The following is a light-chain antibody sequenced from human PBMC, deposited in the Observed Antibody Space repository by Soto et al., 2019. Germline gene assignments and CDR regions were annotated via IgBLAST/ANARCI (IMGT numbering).Light chain of an antibody. Sequence: QSVLTQPRSVSGSPGQSVTISCTATSSDVGGYNYVSWYQQHPGKAPKLMIYDVSKRPSGVPDRFSGSKSGNTASLTISGLQAEDEADYYCCSYAGSYVFGTGTKVT. CDR2: DVS. CDR3: CSYAGSYV. J-gene: IGLJ1*01. CDR1: SSDVGGYNY. V-gene: IGLV2-11*01.